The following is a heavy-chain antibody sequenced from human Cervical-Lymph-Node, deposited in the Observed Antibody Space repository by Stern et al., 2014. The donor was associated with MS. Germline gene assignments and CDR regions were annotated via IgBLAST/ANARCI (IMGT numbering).Heavy chain of an antibody. D-gene: IGHD2/OR15-2a*01. J-gene: IGHJ4*02. Sequence: VQLVASGGGLVKPGGSLRLSWAASGFTFCDNFMSWIRLSPGKGLEWLSYMGDSDRNIRYADSVKGRFTISRDNAKNSLYLQMNSLRAEDSAVYYCARGGFYAPFDSWGQGTLVTVSS. CDR3: ARGGFYAPFDS. CDR1: GFTFCDNF. V-gene: IGHV3-11*01. CDR2: MGDSDRNI.